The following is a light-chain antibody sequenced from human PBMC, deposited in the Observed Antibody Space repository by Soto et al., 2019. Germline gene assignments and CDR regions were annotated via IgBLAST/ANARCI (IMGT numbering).Light chain of an antibody. CDR1: RSNIGSYDF. CDR2: DVS. J-gene: IGLJ1*01. CDR3: SSYAGRNNYV. Sequence: QSALTQPPSASGSPGQSVTISCSGSRSNIGSYDFVAWYQQHPGKAPKLIIYDVSERPSGAPDRFSGSKSGTAASLTVSGLQAEDEADYYCSSYAGRNNYVFGTGTKVTVL. V-gene: IGLV2-8*01.